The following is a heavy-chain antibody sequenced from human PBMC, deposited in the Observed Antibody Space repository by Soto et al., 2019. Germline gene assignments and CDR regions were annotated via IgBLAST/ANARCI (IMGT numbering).Heavy chain of an antibody. V-gene: IGHV3-23*01. CDR1: GFTFSDFA. J-gene: IGHJ4*02. Sequence: EVQVLESGGGLVQPGGSLRLSCAATGFTFSDFAMSWVRQAPGKGLEWVSRIYGGGNGPHYADSVNGRVTISRDNSKNTLYRQMNSLRAEDTAVYYCAKMEGMDPWAYSFDYWGQGTLVTVSS. D-gene: IGHD2-2*03. CDR2: IYGGGNGP. CDR3: AKMEGMDPWAYSFDY.